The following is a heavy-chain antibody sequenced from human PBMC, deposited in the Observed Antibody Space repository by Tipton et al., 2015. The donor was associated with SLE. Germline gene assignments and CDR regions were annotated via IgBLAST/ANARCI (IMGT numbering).Heavy chain of an antibody. CDR1: GGSISSYY. CDR3: ASLAAPPYYYYYYMDV. D-gene: IGHD6-13*01. CDR2: IYYSGST. V-gene: IGHV4-59*01. Sequence: LRLSCTVSGGSISSYYWSWIRQPPGKGLEWIGYIYYSGSTNYNPSLKSRVTISVDTSKNQFSLKLISVTAADTAVYYCASLAAPPYYYYYYMDVWGKGTTVTVSS. J-gene: IGHJ6*03.